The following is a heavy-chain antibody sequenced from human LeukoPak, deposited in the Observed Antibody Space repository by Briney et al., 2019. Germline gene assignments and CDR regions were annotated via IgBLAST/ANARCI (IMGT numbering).Heavy chain of an antibody. CDR1: GGSISSSNW. J-gene: IGHJ3*02. CDR3: ARDGPYYYDSSGYIPDAFDI. D-gene: IGHD3-22*01. Sequence: SGTLSLTCAVSGGSISSSNWWSWVRQPPGKGLEWIGEIYHSGSTNYNPSLKSRVTISVDKSKNQFSLKLSSVTAADTAGYYCARDGPYYYDSSGYIPDAFDIWGQGTMVTVSS. V-gene: IGHV4-4*02. CDR2: IYHSGST.